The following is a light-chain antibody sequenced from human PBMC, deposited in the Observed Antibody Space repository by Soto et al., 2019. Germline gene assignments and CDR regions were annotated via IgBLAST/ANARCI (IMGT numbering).Light chain of an antibody. CDR1: QSVGSNY. J-gene: IGKJ4*01. Sequence: EIVLTQSPGTLSLSPGERATLSCRASQSVGSNYLAWYQQNPGQAPRLLIYGASSRATGIPDRFSGSGSGTDFTLTISRLEPEDFAVYYCQQYGSSPPITFGGGTKVDIK. V-gene: IGKV3-20*01. CDR3: QQYGSSPPIT. CDR2: GAS.